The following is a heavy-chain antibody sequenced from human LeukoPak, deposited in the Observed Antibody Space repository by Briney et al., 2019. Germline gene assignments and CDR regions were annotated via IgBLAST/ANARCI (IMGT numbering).Heavy chain of an antibody. J-gene: IGHJ6*04. CDR3: GRDKRPDFVNYGLDV. CDR1: GGSFSGFH. CDR2: INQGGST. V-gene: IGHV4-34*01. D-gene: IGHD3-3*01. Sequence: PSETLSLTCGVFGGSFSGFHWTWIRQPPGKGLEWIGEINQGGSTKYNPSLKSRLTLSADTSKNQVSLRLRSVTAADTAVYYCGRDKRPDFVNYGLDVWGKGTTVTVSS.